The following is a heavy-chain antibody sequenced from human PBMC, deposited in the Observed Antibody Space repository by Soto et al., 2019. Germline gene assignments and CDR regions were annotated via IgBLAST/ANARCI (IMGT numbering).Heavy chain of an antibody. V-gene: IGHV1-46*01. J-gene: IGHJ6*02. D-gene: IGHD4-17*01. CDR1: GYTFTSYY. CDR2: INPSGGST. Sequence: ASVKVSCKASGYTFTSYYMHWVRQAPGQGLEWMGIINPSGGSTSYAQKFQGRVTMTRDTSTSTVYMELSSLRSEDTAVYYCARDYTVTTPQGGDYYYGMDVWGQGTTVTVSS. CDR3: ARDYTVTTPQGGDYYYGMDV.